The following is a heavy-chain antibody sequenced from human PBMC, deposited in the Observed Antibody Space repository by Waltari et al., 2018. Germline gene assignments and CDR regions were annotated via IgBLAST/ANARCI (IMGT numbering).Heavy chain of an antibody. CDR3: ARDERRHAFDI. Sequence: EVQLVESGGGLVQPGGSLRLSCAASGFTFSSSWMSWVRQAPGKGLEWVANIKQDGSEKYYVDSVKGRFTISRDDAKNSLYLQMNSLRAEDTAVYYCARDERRHAFDIWGQGTMVTVSS. CDR2: IKQDGSEK. CDR1: GFTFSSSW. J-gene: IGHJ3*02. V-gene: IGHV3-7*01.